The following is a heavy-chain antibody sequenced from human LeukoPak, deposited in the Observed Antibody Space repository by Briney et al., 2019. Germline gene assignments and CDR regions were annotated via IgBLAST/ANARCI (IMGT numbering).Heavy chain of an antibody. V-gene: IGHV3-23*01. Sequence: PGGSLRLSCAASGFTFSSYAMSWVRQAQGQGLEWVSTLSDSGGDTYYADSVKGRFTISRDNSKSTLYLQMNSLRAEDTAVYYCAKVPYSDYGSGRPPFMDAWGQGTTVAISS. J-gene: IGHJ6*02. CDR1: GFTFSSYA. CDR2: LSDSGGDT. D-gene: IGHD3-10*01. CDR3: AKVPYSDYGSGRPPFMDA.